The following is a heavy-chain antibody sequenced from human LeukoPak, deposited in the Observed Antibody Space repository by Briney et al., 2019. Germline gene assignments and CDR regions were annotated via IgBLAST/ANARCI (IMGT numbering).Heavy chain of an antibody. V-gene: IGHV4-39*07. D-gene: IGHD3-3*01. J-gene: IGHJ4*02. Sequence: SETLSLTCTVSGGSISSSSYYWGWIRQPPGKGLEWIGSLYYSGSTYYNPSLKSRVTISVDTSKTQFSLKLSSVTAADTAVYYCAYDFHDWGQGTLVTVSS. CDR1: GGSISSSSYY. CDR2: LYYSGST. CDR3: AYDFHD.